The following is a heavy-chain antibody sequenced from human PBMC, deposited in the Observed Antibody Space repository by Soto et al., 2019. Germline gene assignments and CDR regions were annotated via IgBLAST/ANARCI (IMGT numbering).Heavy chain of an antibody. CDR1: GFIFSTYS. CDR2: ISSSSSYI. J-gene: IGHJ4*02. Sequence: TGGSLRLSCAASGFIFSTYSMNWVRQAPGKGLEWVSSISSSSSYIYYGDSVKGRFTISRDNAKNSLYLQMNSLRAEDAAVYYCASSPEAYYFDYWGQGALVTVSS. CDR3: ASSPEAYYFDY. D-gene: IGHD2-21*01. V-gene: IGHV3-21*01.